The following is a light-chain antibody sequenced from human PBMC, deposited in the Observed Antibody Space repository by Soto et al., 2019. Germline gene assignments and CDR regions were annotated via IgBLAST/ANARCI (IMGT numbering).Light chain of an antibody. V-gene: IGKV3-20*01. CDR2: SAS. J-gene: IGKJ1*01. Sequence: IVMTQSPATLSVSPGGRATLSCRTSQSISDTLAWYQQKPGQAPRLLIYSASRRATGFPARFSGSGSGTDFTLTISRLEPEDIAVFYCQQYGSSPWTFGQGTKVDIK. CDR1: QSISDT. CDR3: QQYGSSPWT.